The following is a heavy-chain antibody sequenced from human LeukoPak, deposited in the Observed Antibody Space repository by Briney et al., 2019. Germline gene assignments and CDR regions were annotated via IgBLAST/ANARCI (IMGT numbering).Heavy chain of an antibody. CDR1: GFTSGSHA. V-gene: IGHV3-23*01. CDR3: GKTPVGYSSGQKPAWPVDY. D-gene: IGHD5-18*01. CDR2: IFGSGGSP. J-gene: IGHJ4*02. Sequence: GGSLRLSCEASGFTSGSHAIYWVRQAPGKGLEWVAGIFGSGGSPHYADPVKGRFTISRDNSRNTVYLQINSLRAEDTAVYYCGKTPVGYSSGQKPAWPVDYWGQGTLVTVSS.